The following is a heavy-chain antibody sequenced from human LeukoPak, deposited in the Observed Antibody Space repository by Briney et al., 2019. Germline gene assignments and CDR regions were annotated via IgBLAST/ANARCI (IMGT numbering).Heavy chain of an antibody. CDR3: AREDSSGWYWFDP. J-gene: IGHJ5*02. D-gene: IGHD6-19*01. Sequence: SSVKVSCKASGGTFSSYAISWVRQAPGQGLEWMGGIIPIFGTANYAQKFQGRVMITADESTSTAYMELSSLRSEDTAVYYCAREDSSGWYWFDPWGQGTLVTVSS. CDR2: IIPIFGTA. CDR1: GGTFSSYA. V-gene: IGHV1-69*01.